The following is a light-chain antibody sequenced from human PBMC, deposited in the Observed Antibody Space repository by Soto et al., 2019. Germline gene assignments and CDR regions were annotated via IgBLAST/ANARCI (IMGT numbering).Light chain of an antibody. J-gene: IGKJ5*01. Sequence: EIVLTQSPATLSLSPGERATLSCRASQGVSSYLAWYQQKPGQAPRLLIYDASNRATGIPARFSGSGPGTDFTLTISRLEPEDFAVYYCQQRSNWLFTFGQGTRLEIK. CDR3: QQRSNWLFT. CDR1: QGVSSY. CDR2: DAS. V-gene: IGKV3D-11*01.